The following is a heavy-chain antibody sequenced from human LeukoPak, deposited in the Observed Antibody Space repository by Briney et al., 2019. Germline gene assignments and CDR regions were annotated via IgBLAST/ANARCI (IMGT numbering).Heavy chain of an antibody. CDR1: GGSISRYY. D-gene: IGHD3-10*01. CDR2: IYTSGST. CDR3: ARVEGYGSGSFDY. V-gene: IGHV4-4*07. J-gene: IGHJ4*02. Sequence: SETLSLTCTVSGGSISRYYWSWIRQPAGKALECIGRIYTSGSTNYTPSLKSRVAMSAATSKNQFSLKLRSVAAAARAVYYCARVEGYGSGSFDYWGQGTLVTASS.